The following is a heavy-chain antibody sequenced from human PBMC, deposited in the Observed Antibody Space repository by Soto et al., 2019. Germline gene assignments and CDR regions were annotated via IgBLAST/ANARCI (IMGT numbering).Heavy chain of an antibody. V-gene: IGHV4-39*01. D-gene: IGHD2-15*01. CDR3: ASTRYCSGGSCYDDY. Sequence: QLQLQESGPGLVKPSETLSLTCTVSGGSISSSIYYWGWIRQPPGKGLEWIGSIYYSGSTYYNPSPKRRVTISVDTSKNQFSLKLSSVTAADTAVYYCASTRYCSGGSCYDDYWGQGTLVTVSS. J-gene: IGHJ4*02. CDR1: GGSISSSIYY. CDR2: IYYSGST.